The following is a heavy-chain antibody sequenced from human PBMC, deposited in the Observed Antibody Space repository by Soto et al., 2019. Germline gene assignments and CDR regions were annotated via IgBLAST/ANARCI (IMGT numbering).Heavy chain of an antibody. CDR3: ARAPPGPSPRWDV. D-gene: IGHD3-10*01. CDR2: IYYTGAT. V-gene: IGHV4-30-2*06. J-gene: IGHJ6*02. CDR1: GASMSSGGHS. Sequence: QVLLQESGPGLVKPSQTVSLTCGVSGASMSSGGHSRSWIRQSPGRGLEWIGYIYYTGATYYNPSLKSRVTLSIDRSNNQFSLTFHSVTASETAIYYCARAPPGPSPRWDVWGQGTTVTVSS.